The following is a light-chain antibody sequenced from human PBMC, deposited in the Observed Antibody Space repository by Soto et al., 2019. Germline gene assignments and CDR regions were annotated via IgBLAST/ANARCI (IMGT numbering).Light chain of an antibody. J-gene: IGLJ1*01. CDR2: DVT. CDR1: SIDVDDY. Sequence: QSVLTQPRSVSGSPGQSVTISCSGTSIDVDDYVSWYQQHPGKAPKVIIYDVTKRPSGGPDRFSGSKSGNTASLTVAGLQFDFEADYSSCALVGSSTYVFVSGTKVPVL. CDR3: CALVGSSTYV. V-gene: IGLV2-11*01.